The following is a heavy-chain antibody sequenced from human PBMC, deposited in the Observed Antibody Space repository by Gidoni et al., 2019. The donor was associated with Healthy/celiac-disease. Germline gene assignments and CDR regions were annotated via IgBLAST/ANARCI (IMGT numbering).Heavy chain of an antibody. CDR1: GGSFSAYY. CDR2: INHSGSI. Sequence: QVQLLQWGAGLLKPSETLSLTCAVYGGSFSAYYWSWIRQPPGKGLEWIGEINHSGSINYNPSLKSRVTISVDTSKNQFSLKLSSVTAADTAVYYCARGWGDCSGGSCYMGEYFQHWGQGTLVTVSS. J-gene: IGHJ1*01. V-gene: IGHV4-34*01. CDR3: ARGWGDCSGGSCYMGEYFQH. D-gene: IGHD2-15*01.